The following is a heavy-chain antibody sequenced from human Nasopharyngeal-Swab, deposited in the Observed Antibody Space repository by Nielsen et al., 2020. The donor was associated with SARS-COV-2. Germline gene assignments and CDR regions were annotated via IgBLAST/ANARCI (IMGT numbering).Heavy chain of an antibody. Sequence: GESLKISCAASGLTFSSYSMNWVRQAPGKGLEWVSSISSSSSYIYYADSVKGRFTISRDNAKNSLYLQMNSLRAEDTAVYYCARDHSVAGTDYWGQGTLVTVSS. CDR2: ISSSSSYI. D-gene: IGHD6-19*01. V-gene: IGHV3-21*01. CDR3: ARDHSVAGTDY. J-gene: IGHJ4*02. CDR1: GLTFSSYS.